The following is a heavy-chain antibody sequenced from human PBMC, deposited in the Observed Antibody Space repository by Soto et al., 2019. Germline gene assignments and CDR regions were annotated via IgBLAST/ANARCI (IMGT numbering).Heavy chain of an antibody. CDR3: AKDGGDIVVVPAAMPTPFDY. J-gene: IGHJ4*02. CDR1: GFTFSSYG. Sequence: GGSLRLSCAASGFTFSSYGMHWVRQAPGKGLEWVAVISYDGSNKYYADSVKGRFTISRDNSKNTLYLQMNSLRAEDTAVYYCAKDGGDIVVVPAAMPTPFDYWGQGTLVTVSS. V-gene: IGHV3-30*18. D-gene: IGHD2-2*01. CDR2: ISYDGSNK.